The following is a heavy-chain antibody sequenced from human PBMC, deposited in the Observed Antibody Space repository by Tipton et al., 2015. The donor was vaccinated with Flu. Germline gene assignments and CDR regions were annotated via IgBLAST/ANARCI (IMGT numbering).Heavy chain of an antibody. J-gene: IGHJ6*02. CDR1: GFTFDDYT. V-gene: IGHV3-43*01. CDR2: ISWDGGST. Sequence: VQLVQSGGVVVQPGGSLRLSCAASGFTFDDYTMHWVRQAPGKGLEWVSLISWDGGSTYYADSVKGRFTISRDNSNNSLYLQMNSLRTVDTALYYCAQDSAAVAGTRYYYYGMDVWGQGTTVTVSS. D-gene: IGHD6-19*01. CDR3: AQDSAAVAGTRYYYYGMDV.